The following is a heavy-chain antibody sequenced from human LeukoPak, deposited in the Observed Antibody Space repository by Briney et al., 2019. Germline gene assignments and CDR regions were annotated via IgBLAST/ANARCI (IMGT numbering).Heavy chain of an antibody. J-gene: IGHJ6*02. Sequence: SETLSLTCTVSGGSISIYYWSWIRQPPGKGLEWIGYIYYSGNTNYNPSLKSRVTISVDTSKNQFSLKLSSVTAADTAVYYCARHDYGDYAPGDYYYYGMDVWGQGTTVTVSS. CDR1: GGSISIYY. CDR3: ARHDYGDYAPGDYYYYGMDV. D-gene: IGHD4-17*01. V-gene: IGHV4-59*08. CDR2: IYYSGNT.